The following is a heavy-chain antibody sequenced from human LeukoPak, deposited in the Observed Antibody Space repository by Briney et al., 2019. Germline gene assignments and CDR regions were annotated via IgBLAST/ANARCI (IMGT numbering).Heavy chain of an antibody. CDR1: GGSISSSSYY. CDR2: IYYSGST. Sequence: SETLSLTCTVSGGSISSSSYYWGWIRQPQGKGLEWIGSIYYSGSTYYNPSLKSRVTISVDTSKNQFSLKLSSVTAADTAVYYCARRGGYSYGYTKAEIDYWGQGTLVTVSS. V-gene: IGHV4-39*01. D-gene: IGHD5-18*01. CDR3: ARRGGYSYGYTKAEIDY. J-gene: IGHJ4*02.